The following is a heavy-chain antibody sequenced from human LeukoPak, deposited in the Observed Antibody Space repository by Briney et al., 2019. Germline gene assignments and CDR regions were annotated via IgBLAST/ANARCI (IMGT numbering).Heavy chain of an antibody. Sequence: ASVKVSCKASGYTFTGYYMHWVRQAPGQGLEWMGWINPNSGGTNYAQKFQGRVTMTRDTSISTAYMELSRLRSDDTAVYYCARVAAVGYYYYYMDVWGKGTTVTVSS. CDR2: INPNSGGT. V-gene: IGHV1-2*02. CDR3: ARVAAVGYYYYYMDV. J-gene: IGHJ6*03. CDR1: GYTFTGYY. D-gene: IGHD6-13*01.